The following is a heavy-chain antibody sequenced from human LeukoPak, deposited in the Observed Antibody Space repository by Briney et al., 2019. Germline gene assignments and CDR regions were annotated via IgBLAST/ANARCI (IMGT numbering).Heavy chain of an antibody. D-gene: IGHD3-10*01. Sequence: TLSLTCTVSGGSISSGSHHWGWFRQPPGKALEWLALIYWDDDKRYSPSLKSRLTITKDTSKNQVVLTMTNMDPVDTATYYCAHRRITMGGRSFDPWGQGTLVTVSS. J-gene: IGHJ5*02. V-gene: IGHV2-5*02. CDR2: IYWDDDK. CDR3: AHRRITMGGRSFDP. CDR1: GGSISSGSHH.